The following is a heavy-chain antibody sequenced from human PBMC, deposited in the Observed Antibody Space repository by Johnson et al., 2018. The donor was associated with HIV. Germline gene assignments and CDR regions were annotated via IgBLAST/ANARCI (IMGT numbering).Heavy chain of an antibody. Sequence: QVQLVESGGGLVKPGGSLRLSCVASGITFSDYYLSWIRQAPGKGLEWVSYISVIGTSIYYADSVKGRFTLSRDNSKNTLYLQMNSLKADDTAIYYCAKDEEGYSSAWSAGTAFDIWGQGTMVTVSS. CDR1: GITFSDYY. D-gene: IGHD6-13*01. J-gene: IGHJ3*02. CDR2: ISVIGTSI. V-gene: IGHV3-11*04. CDR3: AKDEEGYSSAWSAGTAFDI.